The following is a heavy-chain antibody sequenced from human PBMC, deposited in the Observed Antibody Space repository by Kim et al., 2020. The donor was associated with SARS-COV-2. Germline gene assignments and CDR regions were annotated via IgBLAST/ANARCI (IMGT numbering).Heavy chain of an antibody. V-gene: IGHV4-59*13. CDR1: GGSISSYY. CDR2: IYYSGST. J-gene: IGHJ4*02. Sequence: SETLSLTCTVSGGSISSYYWSWIRQPPGKGLEWIGYIYYSGSTNYNPSLKSRVTISVDTSKNQFSLKLSSVTAADTAVYYCARAQWLLISNWGQGTLVTVSS. D-gene: IGHD3-22*01. CDR3: ARAQWLLISN.